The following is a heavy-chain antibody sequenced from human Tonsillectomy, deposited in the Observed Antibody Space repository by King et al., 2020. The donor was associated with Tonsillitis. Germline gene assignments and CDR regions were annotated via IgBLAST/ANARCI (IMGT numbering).Heavy chain of an antibody. CDR1: GFPFSNYD. V-gene: IGHV3-13*01. CDR3: ARESTGTTLFDY. J-gene: IGHJ4*02. D-gene: IGHD1-7*01. CDR2: IDTAGDT. Sequence: VQLVESGGDLVQPGGSLRLSCAASGFPFSNYDMHWVRQAAGKGLEWVSAIDTAGDTYYPGSVKGRFNISREDAKNSIYLQINNLRAEDTAVYYCARESTGTTLFDYWGQGTLVTVSS.